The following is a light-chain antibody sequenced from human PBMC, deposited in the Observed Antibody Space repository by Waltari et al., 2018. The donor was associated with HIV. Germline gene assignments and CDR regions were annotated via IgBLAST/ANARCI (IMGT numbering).Light chain of an antibody. CDR1: KNIRSF. Sequence: DIQMTQTPSSLSASVGDRVTITCRASKNIRSFLNWYQQKPGKAPNLLIYAASTLQSGVPSRVSGSGSGADFTLTISTLQPEDFATYYCQQTYTPPWTFGQGTMVDIK. J-gene: IGKJ1*01. CDR3: QQTYTPPWT. CDR2: AAS. V-gene: IGKV1-39*01.